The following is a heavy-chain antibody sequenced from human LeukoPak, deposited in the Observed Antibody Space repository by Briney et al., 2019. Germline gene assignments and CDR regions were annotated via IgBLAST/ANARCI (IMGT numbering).Heavy chain of an antibody. V-gene: IGHV3-9*03. J-gene: IGHJ3*02. CDR2: ISWNSGSI. CDR1: GFTFDDYA. CDR3: AKDEFVASDFTGAFDI. D-gene: IGHD2-8*02. Sequence: GGSLRPSCAASGFTFDDYAMHWVRHAPGKGLEWVSGISWNSGSIGYADSVKGRFTISRDNAKNSLYLQMNSLRAEDMALYYCAKDEFVASDFTGAFDIWGQGTMVTVSS.